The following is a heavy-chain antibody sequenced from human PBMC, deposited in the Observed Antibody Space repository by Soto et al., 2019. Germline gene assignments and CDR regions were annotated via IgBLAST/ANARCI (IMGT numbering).Heavy chain of an antibody. Sequence: EVQLVESGGGLVQPGRSLRLSCAASGFTFDDYAMHWVRQPPGKGLEWVAGVTRNSGSIDYVDSVKGRFTISRDNAKNSLYLQMNSLRAEDTALYYCVKDRDGESKGYGTFDYWGQGTRVTVSS. V-gene: IGHV3-9*01. CDR3: VKDRDGESKGYGTFDY. D-gene: IGHD6-13*01. J-gene: IGHJ4*02. CDR2: VTRNSGSI. CDR1: GFTFDDYA.